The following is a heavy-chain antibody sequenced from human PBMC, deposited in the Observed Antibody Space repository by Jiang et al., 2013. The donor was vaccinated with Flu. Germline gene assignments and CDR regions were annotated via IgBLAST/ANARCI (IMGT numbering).Heavy chain of an antibody. Sequence: QTLSLTCAISGDSVSSNSAAWNWIRQSPSRGLEWLGRTYYRSKWYNDYAVSVKSRITINPDTSKNQFSLQLNSVTPEDTAVYYCAREPGYCGGGSCYSGGVDVWGPRATVTVSS. J-gene: IGHJ6*01. V-gene: IGHV6-1*01. CDR2: TYYRSKWYN. D-gene: IGHD2-15*01. CDR1: GDSVSSNSAA. CDR3: AREPGYCGGGSCYSGGVDV.